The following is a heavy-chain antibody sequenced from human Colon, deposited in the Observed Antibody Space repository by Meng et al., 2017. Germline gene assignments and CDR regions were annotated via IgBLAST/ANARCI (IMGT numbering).Heavy chain of an antibody. CDR2: ISYDGSNN. V-gene: IGHV3-30*01. D-gene: IGHD6-19*01. CDR1: GFTFSSYA. Sequence: GESLKISCAASGFTFSSYAMHWVRQAPGKGLEWVEVISYDGSNNYYADSVKDRFTISRDNSKNTLYLKMNSLRVEDTAVYYYARGAVAGISSSYWYFDLWGRGTLVTVSS. J-gene: IGHJ2*01. CDR3: ARGAVAGISSSYWYFDL.